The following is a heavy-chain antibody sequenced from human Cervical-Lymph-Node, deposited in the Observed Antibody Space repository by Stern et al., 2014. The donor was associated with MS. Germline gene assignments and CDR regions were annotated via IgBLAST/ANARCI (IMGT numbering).Heavy chain of an antibody. D-gene: IGHD3-10*01. CDR2: IYFYSSGST. CDR1: GASISDYY. J-gene: IGHJ6*02. Sequence: QLQLQESGPGLVKPSETLSLTCTVSGASISDYYWSWIRHSPGKGLEWIGYIYFYSSGSTNYNPSLTSRVTISVDTSKNQVSLKLNSVTAADTAVYYCAKTYDSRRDVWDVWGQGTTVTVSS. V-gene: IGHV4-59*01. CDR3: AKTYDSRRDVWDV.